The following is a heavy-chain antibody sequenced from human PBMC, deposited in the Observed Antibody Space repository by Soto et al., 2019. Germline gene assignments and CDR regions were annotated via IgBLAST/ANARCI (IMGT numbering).Heavy chain of an antibody. CDR1: GDSGTSGHSY. Sequence: QVQLQDSGPGLVKPSETLSLICIVSGDSGTSGHSYWSWIRQPPGKGLEWSGHIFFTGATTYCPSLKSRITLSRYTSKRHFSLTLTSVTAADSATYFCARARADSAVSSFGRRMGVWGHGTTVNVSP. D-gene: IGHD4-17*01. CDR2: IFFTGAT. CDR3: ARARADSAVSSFGRRMGV. V-gene: IGHV4-61*03. J-gene: IGHJ6*01.